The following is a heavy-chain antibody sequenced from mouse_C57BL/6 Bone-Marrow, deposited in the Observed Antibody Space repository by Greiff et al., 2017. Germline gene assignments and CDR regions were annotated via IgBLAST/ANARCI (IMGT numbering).Heavy chain of an antibody. CDR1: GYTFPSYW. V-gene: IGHV1-64*01. J-gene: IGHJ3*01. Sequence: QVQLQQPGAALIKPGASVKLSCQASGYTFPSYWMHWVKQRPGQGLEWIGMILPNSGSTTYNEKFKSTAPLTVDKSSSTAYMQLSSLTAEDSAVYYCARSKRKIEPFAYRGQGTLVTGSA. CDR3: ARSKRKIEPFAY. CDR2: ILPNSGST.